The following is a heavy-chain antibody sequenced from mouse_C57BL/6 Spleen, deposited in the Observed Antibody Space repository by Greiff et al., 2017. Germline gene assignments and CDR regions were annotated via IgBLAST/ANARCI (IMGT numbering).Heavy chain of an antibody. CDR2: ISDGGSYT. J-gene: IGHJ4*01. CDR1: GFTFSSYA. V-gene: IGHV5-4*01. CDR3: ARDGDLYAMDY. D-gene: IGHD2-13*01. Sequence: EVKLMESGGGLVKPGGSLKLSCAASGFTFSSYAMSWVRQTPEKRLEWVATISDGGSYTYYPDNVKGRFTISRDNAKNHLYLQMSHLKSEDTAMYYCARDGDLYAMDYWGQGTSVTVSS.